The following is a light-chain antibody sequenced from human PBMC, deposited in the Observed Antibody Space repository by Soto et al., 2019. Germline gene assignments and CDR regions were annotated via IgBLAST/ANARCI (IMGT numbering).Light chain of an antibody. J-gene: IGKJ5*01. CDR3: QQSSNWPPEIT. CDR2: DVS. V-gene: IGKV3-11*01. Sequence: EIVFTQSPATLSLSPGERATLSFMAVQSVSSYLAWYQQKPGQPPRLLIHDVSIRATGIPARFNGSGSGTDFSLTISSLEPEDFAVYYCQQSSNWPPEITFGQGTRLE. CDR1: QSVSSY.